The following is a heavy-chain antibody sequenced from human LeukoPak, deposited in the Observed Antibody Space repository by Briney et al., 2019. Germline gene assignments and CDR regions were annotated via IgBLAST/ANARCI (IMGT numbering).Heavy chain of an antibody. J-gene: IGHJ3*02. V-gene: IGHV1-18*01. CDR1: GYTFTSYG. Sequence: ASVKVSCKASGYTFTSYGISWVRQAPGQGREWMGWINTYKGNTQYAQRPQGRVTMTTDTSTNTAYMELGSLRYDDTAVYYCARHIAGTVTSGFDIWGQGTMVTVSS. CDR2: INTYKGNT. D-gene: IGHD4-17*01. CDR3: ARHIAGTVTSGFDI.